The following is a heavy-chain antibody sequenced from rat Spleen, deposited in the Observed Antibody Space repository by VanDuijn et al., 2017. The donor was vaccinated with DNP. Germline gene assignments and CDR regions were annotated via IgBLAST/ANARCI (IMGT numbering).Heavy chain of an antibody. CDR2: ISFEGSNT. CDR1: GFTFSDSY. Sequence: EVQLVESGGGLVQPGRSLKLTCAASGFTFSDSYMAWVRQAPKKGLEWVASISFEGSNTYYGDSVKGRFTISRDNAKSILYLQMDSLRSEDTAIYYCARENYYAMDAWGQGTSVTVSS. V-gene: IGHV5-22*01. J-gene: IGHJ4*01. CDR3: ARENYYAMDA.